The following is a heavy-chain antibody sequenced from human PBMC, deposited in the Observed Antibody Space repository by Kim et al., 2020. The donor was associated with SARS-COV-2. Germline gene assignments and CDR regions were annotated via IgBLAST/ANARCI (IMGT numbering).Heavy chain of an antibody. Sequence: SETLSLTCTVSGGSISSGSYYWSWIRQPAVKGLEWIGCIYTSGSTNYNPSLKSRVTISVDTSKNQFSLKLSSVTAADTAVYYCARDRGYDKAAGLYYYGMDVWGQGTTVTVSS. CDR3: ARDRGYDKAAGLYYYGMDV. CDR2: IYTSGST. CDR1: GGSISSGSYY. V-gene: IGHV4-61*02. J-gene: IGHJ6*02. D-gene: IGHD6-13*01.